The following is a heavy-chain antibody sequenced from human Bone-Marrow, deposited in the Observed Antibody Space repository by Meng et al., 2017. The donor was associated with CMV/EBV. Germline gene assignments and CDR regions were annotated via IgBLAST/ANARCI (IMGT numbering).Heavy chain of an antibody. D-gene: IGHD2-2*01. J-gene: IGHJ6*02. CDR2: ISSSSSYI. CDR3: ARDWYCSSTSCRTGSPYGMDV. V-gene: IGHV3-21*01. Sequence: GESLKISCAASGFTFSSYSMNWVRQAPGKGLEWVSSISSSSSYIYYADSVKGRFTISRDNAKNSLYLQMNSLRAEDTAVYYCARDWYCSSTSCRTGSPYGMDVWGQGTTVTVSS. CDR1: GFTFSSYS.